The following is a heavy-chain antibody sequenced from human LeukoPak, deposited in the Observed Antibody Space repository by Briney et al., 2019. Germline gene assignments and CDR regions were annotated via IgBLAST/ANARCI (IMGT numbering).Heavy chain of an antibody. V-gene: IGHV3-30-3*01. CDR2: ISYDGSNK. J-gene: IGHJ6*02. Sequence: GGSLRLSCAASGFTFSSYSMHWVRQAPGKGLEWVAFISYDGSNKYYADSVKGRFTISRDNSKNTLYLQMNSLRAEDTAVYYCAREFSANYYYYGMDVWGQGTTVTVSS. CDR3: AREFSANYYYYGMDV. CDR1: GFTFSSYS. D-gene: IGHD3-3*01.